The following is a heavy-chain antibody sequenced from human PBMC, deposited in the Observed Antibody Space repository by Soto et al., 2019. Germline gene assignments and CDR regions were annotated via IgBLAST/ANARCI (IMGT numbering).Heavy chain of an antibody. J-gene: IGHJ6*02. CDR3: ARGVDFEGFSPYGMDV. V-gene: IGHV4-30-4*01. Sequence: SETLSLTCTVSGGSINTGDYYWTWNRQPRGKGLEWIGYIYYSGTTYYNPSLKSRVSLSLDTSKNHFSLRLTSVTAADTAVYYCARGVDFEGFSPYGMDVWGQGTTVTVSS. CDR2: IYYSGTT. D-gene: IGHD3-3*01. CDR1: GGSINTGDYY.